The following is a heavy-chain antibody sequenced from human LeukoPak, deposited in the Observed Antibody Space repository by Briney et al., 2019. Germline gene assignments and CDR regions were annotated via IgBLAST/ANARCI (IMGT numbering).Heavy chain of an antibody. Sequence: GASVKVSCKSAGYTFTNYGISLARQAPGQGHDLKCGFSGHSGNTDYAQNLQGSLTMSTDPSTRTGYMELRSMRSDDTAVYYCGRDNWVQGAGTAFDYWGKGTLVTVSS. CDR2: FSGHSGNT. D-gene: IGHD5-18*01. CDR3: GRDNWVQGAGTAFDY. CDR1: GYTFTNYG. V-gene: IGHV1-18*01. J-gene: IGHJ4*02.